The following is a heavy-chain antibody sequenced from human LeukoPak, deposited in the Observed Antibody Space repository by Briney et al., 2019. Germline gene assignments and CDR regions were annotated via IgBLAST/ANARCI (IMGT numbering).Heavy chain of an antibody. CDR3: AKGGEGYYDSRPYY. J-gene: IGHJ4*02. V-gene: IGHV3-9*01. D-gene: IGHD3-22*01. CDR2: ISANSEDI. Sequence: PGGSLRLSCTVSGFTFDDYAMHWVRQIPEKGLEWVSGISANSEDIHYADSVRGRFTISRDNAKNSLYLQINSLRAEDTALYYCAKGGEGYYDSRPYYWGQGTLVTVSS. CDR1: GFTFDDYA.